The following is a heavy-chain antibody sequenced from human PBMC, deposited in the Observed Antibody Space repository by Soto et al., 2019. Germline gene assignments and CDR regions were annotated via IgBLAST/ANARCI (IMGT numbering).Heavy chain of an antibody. CDR3: AKDPPTTGTTFDY. J-gene: IGHJ4*02. D-gene: IGHD1-1*01. CDR1: GFTFSSFA. Sequence: GGSLRLSCAASGFTFSSFAMSWVRQAPGKGLEWVPTINKSGGSTYYADSVKGRFTISRDNSKNMLFLQINGLRAEDTAVYYCAKDPPTTGTTFDYWGRGTLVTVSS. V-gene: IGHV3-23*01. CDR2: INKSGGST.